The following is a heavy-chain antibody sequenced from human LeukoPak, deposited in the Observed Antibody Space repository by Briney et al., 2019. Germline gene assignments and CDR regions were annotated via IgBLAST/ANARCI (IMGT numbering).Heavy chain of an antibody. D-gene: IGHD3-22*01. CDR3: ARLYYYDSSGYSRDAFDI. CDR1: GYTLTGYY. V-gene: IGHV1-2*02. J-gene: IGHJ3*02. CDR2: INPNSGGT. Sequence: VASVKVSCKASGYTLTGYYMHWVRPAPGQGLEWMGWINPNSGGTNYAQKFQGRVTMTRGTSISTAYMELSRLRSDDTAVYYCARLYYYDSSGYSRDAFDIWGQGTMVTVSS.